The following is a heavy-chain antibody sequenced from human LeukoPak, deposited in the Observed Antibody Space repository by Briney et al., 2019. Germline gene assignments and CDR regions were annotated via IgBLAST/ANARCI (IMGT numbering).Heavy chain of an antibody. CDR1: GGSITTRGYF. CDR3: ARQSSDDDFPRYFDY. V-gene: IGHV4-39*01. Sequence: SETLSLTCIVSGGSITTRGYFWGWIRQPPGQGLEWIATISCRGITYYSPSLKSRVTISVDTSANQFSLKLTSVTAADTAVYYCARQSSDDDFPRYFDYWGQGTLVTVSS. J-gene: IGHJ4*02. CDR2: ISCRGIT. D-gene: IGHD1-1*01.